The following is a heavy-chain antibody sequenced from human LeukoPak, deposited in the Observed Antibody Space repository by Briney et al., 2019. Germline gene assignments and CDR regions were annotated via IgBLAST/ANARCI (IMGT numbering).Heavy chain of an antibody. CDR1: GFTISDYY. Sequence: GGSLRLSCAASGFTISDYYMSWIRQAPGKGLEWVSYISSSGSTIYYADSMKGRFTVSRDNAKNSLYLQMNNLRAEDTAMYYCARGKLTFDYWGQGTLVTVSS. V-gene: IGHV3-11*01. CDR3: ARGKLTFDY. CDR2: ISSSGSTI. D-gene: IGHD1-7*01. J-gene: IGHJ4*02.